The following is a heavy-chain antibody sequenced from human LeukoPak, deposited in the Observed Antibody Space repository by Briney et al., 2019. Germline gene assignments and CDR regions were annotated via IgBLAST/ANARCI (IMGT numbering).Heavy chain of an antibody. CDR1: GYTFANYG. J-gene: IGHJ4*02. CDR3: ARAGVPGKWFGDPWDY. V-gene: IGHV1-18*01. Sequence: GASVKVSCKASGYTFANYGLSWVRQAPGQGLEWMGWISAYNGNTDYAQKFQGRVTMTTDTSTSTAYMELRSLRSDDTAVYYCARAGVPGKWFGDPWDYWGQGTLVTVSS. CDR2: ISAYNGNT. D-gene: IGHD3-10*01.